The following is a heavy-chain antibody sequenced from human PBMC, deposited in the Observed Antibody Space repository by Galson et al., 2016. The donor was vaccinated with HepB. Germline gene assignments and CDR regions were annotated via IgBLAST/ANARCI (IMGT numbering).Heavy chain of an antibody. CDR2: FYSDGS. Sequence: TLSLTCSVSGGSISHGPYSWSWIRQPAGKGLEWVGRFYSDGSTDHNPNYNPSLKSRVTISIDLSKNHFSLNLTSVTAADTAVYYCAWTYDSGSYATYFESWGQGTLVTVSS. CDR3: AWTYDSGSYATYFES. V-gene: IGHV4-61*02. D-gene: IGHD3-10*01. CDR1: GGSISHGPYS. J-gene: IGHJ4*02.